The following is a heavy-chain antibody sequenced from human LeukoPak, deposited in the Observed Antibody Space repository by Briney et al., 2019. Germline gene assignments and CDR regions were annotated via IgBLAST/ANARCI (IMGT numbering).Heavy chain of an antibody. CDR1: GYFISSGYY. D-gene: IGHD5-12*01. CDR2: IYHSGST. Sequence: TASETLSLTCAVSGYFISSGYYWGWIRQPPGKGLEWIGSIYHSGSTYYNPSLKSRVTISVDTSKNQFSLKLSSVTAADTAVYYCARLGYSGYAYYMDVWGKGTTVTVSS. CDR3: ARLGYSGYAYYMDV. V-gene: IGHV4-38-2*01. J-gene: IGHJ6*03.